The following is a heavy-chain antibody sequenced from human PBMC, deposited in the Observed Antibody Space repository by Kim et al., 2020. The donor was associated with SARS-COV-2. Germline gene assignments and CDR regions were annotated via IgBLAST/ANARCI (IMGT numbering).Heavy chain of an antibody. CDR1: GYSFTSYW. CDR3: ARPKYSSSSGGFAFDY. D-gene: IGHD6-6*01. CDR2: IYPGDSDT. Sequence: GESLKISCKGSGYSFTSYWIGWVRQMPGKGLEWMGIIYPGDSDTRYSPSFQGQVTISADKSISTAYLQWSSLKASDTAMYYCARPKYSSSSGGFAFDYWGQGTLVTVSS. J-gene: IGHJ4*02. V-gene: IGHV5-51*01.